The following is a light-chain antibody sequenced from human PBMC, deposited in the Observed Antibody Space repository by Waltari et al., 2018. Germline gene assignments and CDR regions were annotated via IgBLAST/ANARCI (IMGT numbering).Light chain of an antibody. Sequence: DIVMTQSPDSLAVSLGERATINCQSSPSVLYSPNNQNSLTWFQQKPGQPPKLLIYWASTRESGVPDRFSGSGSGTDFTLTISRMQAEDVAVYYCQQYYSLPYTFGQGTKLEIK. CDR2: WAS. CDR3: QQYYSLPYT. J-gene: IGKJ2*01. CDR1: PSVLYSPNNQNS. V-gene: IGKV4-1*01.